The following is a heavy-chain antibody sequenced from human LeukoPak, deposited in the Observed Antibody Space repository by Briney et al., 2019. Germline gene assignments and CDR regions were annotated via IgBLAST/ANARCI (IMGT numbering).Heavy chain of an antibody. J-gene: IGHJ4*02. CDR3: ARGRESGYFDY. D-gene: IGHD5-24*01. Sequence: GGSLRLSCAASGFTVRSNYMSWVREAPGKGLEGVSLIYSWGSTYYGGSVKGRVTIFRDNSKDTLYLQMTSLRAEDTAVYYCARGRESGYFDYWRQGTLVTVSS. CDR2: IYSWGST. CDR1: GFTVRSNY. V-gene: IGHV3-53*01.